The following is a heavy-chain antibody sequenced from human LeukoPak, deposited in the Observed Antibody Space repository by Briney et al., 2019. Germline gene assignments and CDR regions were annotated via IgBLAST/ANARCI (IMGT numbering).Heavy chain of an antibody. J-gene: IGHJ4*02. CDR1: EFTFSSYS. Sequence: GGSLRLSCAASEFTFSSYSMNWVRQAPGKGLEWVSSISSSSSYIYYADSVKGRFTTSRDNAKNSLYLQMNSLRAEDTAVYYCARDWPYSSGWYFDYWGQGTLVTVSS. CDR2: ISSSSSYI. CDR3: ARDWPYSSGWYFDY. V-gene: IGHV3-21*01. D-gene: IGHD6-19*01.